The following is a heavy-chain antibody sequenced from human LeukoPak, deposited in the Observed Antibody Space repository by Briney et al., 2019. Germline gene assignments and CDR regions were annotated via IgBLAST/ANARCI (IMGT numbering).Heavy chain of an antibody. J-gene: IGHJ3*02. Sequence: GESLKISCKGSGYSFTSYWIGRVRQMPGKGLEWMGIIYPGDSDTRYSPSFQGQVTISADKSISTAYLQWSGLKASGTAMYYCAGLAVAGTNAFDIWGQGTMVTVSS. CDR3: AGLAVAGTNAFDI. V-gene: IGHV5-51*01. CDR1: GYSFTSYW. D-gene: IGHD6-19*01. CDR2: IYPGDSDT.